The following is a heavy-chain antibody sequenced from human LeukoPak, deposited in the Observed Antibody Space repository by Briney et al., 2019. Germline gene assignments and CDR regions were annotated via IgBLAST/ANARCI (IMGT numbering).Heavy chain of an antibody. Sequence: GGSLRLSCAASGFPFSSYWMAWVRQAPGRGLEWVASIKQDGGETFYVDSVKGRFTISRDNAKNSLYLQMNSLRAEDTAVYYCTREDHSNYNYWGQGTLVTVSS. CDR2: IKQDGGET. CDR1: GFPFSSYW. CDR3: TREDHSNYNY. J-gene: IGHJ4*02. D-gene: IGHD4-11*01. V-gene: IGHV3-7*01.